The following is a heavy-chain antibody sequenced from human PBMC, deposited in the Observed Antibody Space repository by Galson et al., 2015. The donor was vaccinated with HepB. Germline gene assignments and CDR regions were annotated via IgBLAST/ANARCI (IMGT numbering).Heavy chain of an antibody. Sequence: CAISGDSVSSNSAAWNWIRRSPSRGLEWLGRTYYRSKWYSDYAVSVRSRITINPDTSKNQFSLQLKSVTPEDTAVYYCASVPGTIYFYGMDVWGQGTTVTVSS. V-gene: IGHV6-1*01. D-gene: IGHD6-13*01. CDR3: ASVPGTIYFYGMDV. J-gene: IGHJ6*02. CDR2: TYYRSKWYS. CDR1: GDSVSSNSAA.